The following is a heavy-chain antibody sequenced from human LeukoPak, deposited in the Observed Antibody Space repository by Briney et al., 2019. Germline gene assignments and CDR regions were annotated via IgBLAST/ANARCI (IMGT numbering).Heavy chain of an antibody. D-gene: IGHD4-23*01. Sequence: SETLSLTCTVSGGSISSYYWSWIRQPPGKGLEWIGYIYCSGSTNYNPSLKSRVTISVDTSKNQFSLKLSSVTAADTAVYYCARATETTVVGPIYAFDIWGQGTMVTVSS. CDR2: IYCSGST. CDR3: ARATETTVVGPIYAFDI. CDR1: GGSISSYY. J-gene: IGHJ3*02. V-gene: IGHV4-59*01.